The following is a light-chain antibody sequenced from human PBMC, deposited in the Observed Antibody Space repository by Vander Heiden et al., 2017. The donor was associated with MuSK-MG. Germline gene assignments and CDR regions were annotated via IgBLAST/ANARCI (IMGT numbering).Light chain of an antibody. CDR1: SPNIGSNY. CDR3: AAWDDSLSGLYV. CDR2: RNN. J-gene: IGLJ1*01. V-gene: IGLV1-47*01. Sequence: SVLPQPPSTSGTSGQMVTIPRSGSSPNIGSNYVYWNQQLPGKAPQLLIYRNNQRPSGVPDRFSGSKSGSSASLAISALRSEDEADYYGAAWDDSLSGLYVFGTGTKLTVL.